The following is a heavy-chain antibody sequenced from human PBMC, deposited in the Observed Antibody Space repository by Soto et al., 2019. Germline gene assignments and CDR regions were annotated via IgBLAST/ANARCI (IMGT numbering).Heavy chain of an antibody. CDR2: IYYSGNT. Sequence: SETLSLTCTVSGGSVSSGSYYWSWIRQPPGKGLKWIGYIYYSGNTNYNPSLKSRVTISVDTSKNQFSLKLSSVTAADTAAYYCARACTNGVCYKSAGVYGMDVWGQGTTVTVSS. D-gene: IGHD2-8*01. CDR3: ARACTNGVCYKSAGVYGMDV. CDR1: GGSVSSGSYY. V-gene: IGHV4-61*01. J-gene: IGHJ6*02.